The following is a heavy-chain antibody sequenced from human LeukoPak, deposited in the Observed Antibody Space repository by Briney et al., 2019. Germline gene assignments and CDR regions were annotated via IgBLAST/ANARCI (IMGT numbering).Heavy chain of an antibody. J-gene: IGHJ3*02. Sequence: GGSLRLSCAASGFTVSSNYMSWVRQAPGKGLEWVSLIYSDGSASYADSVRGRFGISRDNPKNTLYLQMNSLRAEDTAVYYCARPPPRGSWAFEIWGQGTMVTVSS. CDR3: ARPPPRGSWAFEI. CDR2: IYSDGSA. V-gene: IGHV3-66*04. D-gene: IGHD6-19*01. CDR1: GFTVSSNY.